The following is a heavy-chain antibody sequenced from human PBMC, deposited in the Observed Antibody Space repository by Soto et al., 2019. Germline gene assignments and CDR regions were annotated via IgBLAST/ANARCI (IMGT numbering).Heavy chain of an antibody. CDR3: ARASGESYPGSRVFDS. CDR1: GFTVSSNY. CDR2: ITSTGGDT. D-gene: IGHD3-10*01. Sequence: EVQLVETGGGLIQPGGSLRLSCAASGFTVSSNYMSRVRQAPGKGLEWVSVITSTGGDTLYADSVKGRFAISRDNSKNTLYLQMNSLRAEDTAIYYCARASGESYPGSRVFDSWGQGTRVTVSS. V-gene: IGHV3-53*02. J-gene: IGHJ4*02.